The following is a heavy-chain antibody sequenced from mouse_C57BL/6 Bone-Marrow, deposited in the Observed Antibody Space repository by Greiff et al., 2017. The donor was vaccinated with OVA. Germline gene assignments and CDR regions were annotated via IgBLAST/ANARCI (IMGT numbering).Heavy chain of an antibody. CDR1: GFTFSDYG. V-gene: IGHV5-17*01. J-gene: IGHJ3*01. CDR2: ISSGSSTI. CDR3: ARDNY. Sequence: EVQLVESGGGLVKPGGSLKLSCAASGFTFSDYGTHWVRQAPEKGLEWVAYISSGSSTIYYADTVKGRFTISRDNAKNTLFLQMTSLRSEDTAMYYCARDNYWGQGTLVTVSA. D-gene: IGHD1-3*01.